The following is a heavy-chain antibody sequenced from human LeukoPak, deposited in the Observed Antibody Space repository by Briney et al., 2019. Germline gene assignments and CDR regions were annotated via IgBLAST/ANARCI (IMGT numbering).Heavy chain of an antibody. CDR1: GFTFSSYA. J-gene: IGHJ5*02. CDR3: VKSMVRGINWFDP. CDR2: ISSNGGST. Sequence: GGSLRLSCSASGFTFSSYAMHWVRQAPGKGLEYVSAISSNGGSTYYADSVKGRFTISRDNSKNTLYLQMSSLRAEDTAVYYCVKSMVRGINWFDPWGQGTPVTVSS. D-gene: IGHD3-10*01. V-gene: IGHV3-64D*06.